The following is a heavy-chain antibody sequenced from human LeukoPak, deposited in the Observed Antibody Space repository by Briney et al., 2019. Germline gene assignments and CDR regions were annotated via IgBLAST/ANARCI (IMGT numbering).Heavy chain of an antibody. Sequence: GGSLRLSCAASGFTFSDYYMSWIRQAPGKGLEWVSYISSSGSTIYYADSVKGRFTISGDNAKNSLYLQMNSLRAEDTAVYYCARDPRYYYDSSGYYYLDYWGQGTLVTVSS. CDR1: GFTFSDYY. D-gene: IGHD3-22*01. CDR3: ARDPRYYYDSSGYYYLDY. J-gene: IGHJ4*02. CDR2: ISSSGSTI. V-gene: IGHV3-11*01.